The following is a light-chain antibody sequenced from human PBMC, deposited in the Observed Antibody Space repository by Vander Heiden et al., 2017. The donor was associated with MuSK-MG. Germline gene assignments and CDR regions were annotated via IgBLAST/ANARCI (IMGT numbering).Light chain of an antibody. V-gene: IGKV1-39*01. CDR2: AAS. J-gene: IGKJ2*01. CDR1: QRINTY. Sequence: DIQMTQSPSSLSASVGDRVTITCRASQRINTYLNWYQQTPGKAPKLLIYAASTLQRGVPSRFSGSGSGTDVTLTISSRQPEDFATYYCQQRYSAHPRSSFGQGTKLEIK. CDR3: QQRYSAHPRSS.